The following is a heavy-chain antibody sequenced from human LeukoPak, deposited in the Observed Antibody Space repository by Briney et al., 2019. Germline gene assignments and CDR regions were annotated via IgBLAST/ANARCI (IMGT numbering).Heavy chain of an antibody. CDR2: ISYDGSNK. Sequence: PGGSLRLSCAASGFTFSSYGMHLVRQAPGKGLEWVAVISYDGSNKYYADSVKGRFTISRDNSKNTLYLQMNSLRAEDTAVYYCAKGSGRVYWGQGTLVTVSS. CDR3: AKGSGRVY. CDR1: GFTFSSYG. J-gene: IGHJ4*02. D-gene: IGHD2-15*01. V-gene: IGHV3-30*18.